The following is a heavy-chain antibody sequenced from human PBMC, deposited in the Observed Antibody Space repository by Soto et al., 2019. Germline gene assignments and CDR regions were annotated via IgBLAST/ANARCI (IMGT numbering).Heavy chain of an antibody. V-gene: IGHV3-7*05. Sequence: EVQLVESGGGLVQPGGSLRLSCVVSGFTFVRHWMSWVRQAPGKGLEWVANIKEDGSEKNTVDSLKGRFTISRDNARNSVYLQMSSLRAEDTAVYYCARVENSFGGMDVWGQGNTVIVS. CDR3: ARVENSFGGMDV. J-gene: IGHJ6*02. CDR2: IKEDGSEK. D-gene: IGHD3-16*01. CDR1: GFTFVRHW.